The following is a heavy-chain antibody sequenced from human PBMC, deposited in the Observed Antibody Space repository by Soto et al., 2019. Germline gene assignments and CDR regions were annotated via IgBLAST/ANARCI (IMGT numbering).Heavy chain of an antibody. J-gene: IGHJ4*02. V-gene: IGHV3-30*18. Sequence: GGSLRLSCAASGFTFSSYGMHWVRQAPGKGLEWVAVISYDGSNKYYADSVKGRFTISRDNSKNTLYLQMNSLRAEDTAVYYCAKDSGSYQDYFDYWGQGTLVTVSS. D-gene: IGHD1-26*01. CDR3: AKDSGSYQDYFDY. CDR1: GFTFSSYG. CDR2: ISYDGSNK.